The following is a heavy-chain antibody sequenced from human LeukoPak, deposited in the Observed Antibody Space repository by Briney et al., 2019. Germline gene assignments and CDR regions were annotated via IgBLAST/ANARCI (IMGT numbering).Heavy chain of an antibody. CDR2: ISDSGGST. CDR3: GRYYVMDV. J-gene: IGHJ6*02. Sequence: GSLRLSCAASGFTFSTYVMNWVRQAPGKGLEWVSTISDSGGSTYYADSVKGRFTISRDDSKSTLYLQMNSLRAEDTAVYYCGRYYVMDVWGQGTSVTVSS. V-gene: IGHV3-23*01. CDR1: GFTFSTYV.